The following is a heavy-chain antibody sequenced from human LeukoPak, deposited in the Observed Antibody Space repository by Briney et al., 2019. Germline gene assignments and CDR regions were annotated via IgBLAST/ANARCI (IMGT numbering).Heavy chain of an antibody. CDR2: ISSSSSYI. J-gene: IGHJ6*04. CDR3: TTFGLAVAGRSSYIVDV. V-gene: IGHV3-21*03. CDR1: GFTFSSYS. Sequence: GGSLRLSCAASGFTFSSYSMNWVRQAPGKGLEWVSSISSSSSYIYYADSVKGRFTISRDNAKNSLYLQMNRLKTEDTAVYYCTTFGLAVAGRSSYIVDVWGKGTTVTVSS. D-gene: IGHD6-19*01.